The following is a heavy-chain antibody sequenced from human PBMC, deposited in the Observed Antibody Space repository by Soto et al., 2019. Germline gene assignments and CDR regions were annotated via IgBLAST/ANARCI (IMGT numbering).Heavy chain of an antibody. CDR1: GGTFSSYT. Sequence: SVKVSCKASGGTFSSYTISWVRQAPGQGLEWMGGIIPIFGTANYAQKFQGRVTITADESTSTAYMELSSLRSEDTAVYYCAREPIAAAGWGGYYGMDVWGQGTTVTVSS. D-gene: IGHD6-13*01. V-gene: IGHV1-69*13. CDR3: AREPIAAAGWGGYYGMDV. CDR2: IIPIFGTA. J-gene: IGHJ6*02.